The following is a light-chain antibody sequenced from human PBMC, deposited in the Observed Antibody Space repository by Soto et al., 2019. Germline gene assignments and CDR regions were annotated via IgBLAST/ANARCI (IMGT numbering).Light chain of an antibody. Sequence: QSVLTQPPSASGTPGQRVTISCSGSSSNIGSNYVYWYHQLPGTAPKLVIYRNNQRPSGVPDRISGSKSGTSASLAISGLRSEDEADYYCQSFDSRLSAPVFGGGTKVTVL. V-gene: IGLV1-47*01. CDR3: QSFDSRLSAPV. CDR1: SSNIGSNY. CDR2: RNN. J-gene: IGLJ2*01.